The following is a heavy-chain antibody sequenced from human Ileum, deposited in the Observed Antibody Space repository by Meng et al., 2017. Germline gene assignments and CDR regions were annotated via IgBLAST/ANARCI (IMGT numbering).Heavy chain of an antibody. D-gene: IGHD3-22*01. Sequence: GESLKISCAASGFTFSSYEMNWVRQAPGKGLEWVSYISSSGSTIYYADSVKGRFTISRDNAKNSLYLQMNSLRAEDTAVYYCAGTYYYDSSGYPSYYFDYWGQGTLVTVSS. J-gene: IGHJ4*02. CDR1: GFTFSSYE. CDR3: AGTYYYDSSGYPSYYFDY. CDR2: ISSSGSTI. V-gene: IGHV3-48*03.